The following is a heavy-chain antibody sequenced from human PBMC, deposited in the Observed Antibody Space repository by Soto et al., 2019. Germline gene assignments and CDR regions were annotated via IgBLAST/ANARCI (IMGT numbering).Heavy chain of an antibody. CDR1: GLTFSSYA. CDR3: ARANWYSEY. V-gene: IGHV3-23*01. D-gene: IGHD7-27*01. Sequence: GGSLRLSCAASGLTFSSYAMSWVRQAPGKGLEWVSVINGYGGSTSYADSVKGRFTISRDNFKNRVSLNLTSLTAADTAIYYCARANWYSEYWGQGTLVTVSS. J-gene: IGHJ4*02. CDR2: INGYGGST.